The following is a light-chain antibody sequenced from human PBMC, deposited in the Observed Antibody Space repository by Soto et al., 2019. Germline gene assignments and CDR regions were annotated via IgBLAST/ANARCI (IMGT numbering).Light chain of an antibody. Sequence: EIVMTQSPATLSVSPGERATLSCRASQSVSSNLAWYQQKPGQAPRLLIYGASTRATGILARFSPSGSGTEFTFTFSSLQSQDFAVYYCQQYNNWPGTFGPGTKVDIK. J-gene: IGKJ3*01. CDR3: QQYNNWPGT. CDR1: QSVSSN. V-gene: IGKV3-15*01. CDR2: GAS.